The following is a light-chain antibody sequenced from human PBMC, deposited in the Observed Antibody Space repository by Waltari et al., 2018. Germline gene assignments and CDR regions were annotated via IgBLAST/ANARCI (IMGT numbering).Light chain of an antibody. Sequence: DIVMTQSPDSLAVSLGERATIKCRSNQSLLYSANNKNYLAWFLQKPGQAPKLLVYWASTRKYGVPDRFSGSGSGTDFTLTISNLQAEDVAVYYCQQYFSSPQTFGQGTKVELK. CDR3: QQYFSSPQT. CDR1: QSLLYSANNKNY. J-gene: IGKJ1*01. CDR2: WAS. V-gene: IGKV4-1*01.